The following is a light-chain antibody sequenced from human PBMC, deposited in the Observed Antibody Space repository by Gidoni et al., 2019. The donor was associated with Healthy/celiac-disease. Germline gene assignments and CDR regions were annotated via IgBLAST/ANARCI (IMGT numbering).Light chain of an antibody. V-gene: IGKV1-5*03. CDR1: QSISSW. J-gene: IGKJ5*01. CDR2: KAS. Sequence: IQIPQSPSTLSASVGDRVTITCRASQSISSWLAWYQQKPGKAPKLLIYKASSLESGVPSRFSGSGSGTEFTLTISSLQPDDFATYYCQQYNSYRSITFGQGTRLEIK. CDR3: QQYNSYRSIT.